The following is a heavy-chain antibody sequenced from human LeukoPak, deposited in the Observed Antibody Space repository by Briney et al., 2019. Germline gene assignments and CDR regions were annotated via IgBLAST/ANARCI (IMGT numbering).Heavy chain of an antibody. CDR2: ISDYKGNA. CDR1: GYTFTNYG. J-gene: IGHJ3*02. V-gene: IGHV1-18*01. D-gene: IGHD2-2*01. Sequence: GASVKVSCKASGYTFTNYGLRWVGQAPGQGVEGMGWISDYKGNANYPPHLQGRVLMTTGPSTPPAYMELRRLRSDDPAVYYCARDAGYCSSETCYDDAFDIWGQGTMVTVSS. CDR3: ARDAGYCSSETCYDDAFDI.